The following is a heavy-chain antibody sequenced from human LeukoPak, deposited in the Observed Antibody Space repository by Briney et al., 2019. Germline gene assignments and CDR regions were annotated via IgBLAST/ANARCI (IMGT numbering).Heavy chain of an antibody. CDR3: AKCGNSGCHLIDY. D-gene: IGHD5-12*01. CDR2: ISGRTGGT. V-gene: IGHV3-23*01. CDR1: GLTVSSSY. J-gene: IGHJ4*02. Sequence: PGGSLRLSCAASGLTVSSSYMSWVRQAPGKGLEWVSAISGRTGGTYYADSVKGRFTISRDNSKSTLYLQMDSPRAEDTAVYYCAKCGNSGCHLIDYWGQGTLVTVSS.